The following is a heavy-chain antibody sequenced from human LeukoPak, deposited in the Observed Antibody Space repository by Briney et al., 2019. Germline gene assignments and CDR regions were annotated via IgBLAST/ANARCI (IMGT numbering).Heavy chain of an antibody. J-gene: IGHJ4*02. D-gene: IGHD2-21*01. V-gene: IGHV3-7*01. Sequence: GGSLRLSCEASEFTFSSSWMDWVRQAPGKGLEWVASIHPDGSEKYYVDSVKGRFTISRDNARNSLYLQMNSLRAEDTAVYYCARDLGILSVPMPDYWGQGTLVTVSS. CDR1: EFTFSSSW. CDR2: IHPDGSEK. CDR3: ARDLGILSVPMPDY.